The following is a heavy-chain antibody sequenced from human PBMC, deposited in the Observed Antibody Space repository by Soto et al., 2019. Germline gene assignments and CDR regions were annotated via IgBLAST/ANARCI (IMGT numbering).Heavy chain of an antibody. CDR1: GGSISSSSYY. J-gene: IGHJ5*02. D-gene: IGHD2-15*01. Sequence: QLQLQESGPGLVKPSETLSLTCTVSGGSISSSSYYRGWIRQPPGKGLEWIGRIYYSGSTYYNPSLKSRVTISVDTSKNQFSLKLSSVTAADTAVYYCARHGQYCSGGSCYSGLYNWFDPWGQGTLVTVSS. CDR2: IYYSGST. CDR3: ARHGQYCSGGSCYSGLYNWFDP. V-gene: IGHV4-39*01.